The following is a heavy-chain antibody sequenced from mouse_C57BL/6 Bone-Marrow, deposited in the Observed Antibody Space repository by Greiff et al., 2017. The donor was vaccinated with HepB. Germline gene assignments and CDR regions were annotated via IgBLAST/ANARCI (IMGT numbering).Heavy chain of an antibody. J-gene: IGHJ1*03. CDR2: IYPRGGST. D-gene: IGHD1-1*01. CDR3: ARAIITTVVEGDWYFDV. CDR1: GYTFTSYD. V-gene: IGHV1-85*01. Sequence: VKLQESGPELVKPGASVKLSCKASGYTFTSYDINWVKQRPGQGLEWIGWIYPRGGSTKYNEKFKGKATLTVDTSSSTAYMELHSLTSEDSAVYFCARAIITTVVEGDWYFDVWGTGTTVTVSS.